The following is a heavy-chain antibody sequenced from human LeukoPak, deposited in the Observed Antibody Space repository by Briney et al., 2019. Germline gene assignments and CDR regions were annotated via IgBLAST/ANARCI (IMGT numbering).Heavy chain of an antibody. Sequence: PGGSLRLSCSGSGFTFITYAIHWVRQAPGKGPEYVALINTSGDKTYYADSVKGRFTISRDNSKNTVSLQMSSLRDEDTAMYYCVKDLYKGETSTWYYFDYWGQGTLVTV. D-gene: IGHD6-13*01. V-gene: IGHV3-64D*06. CDR3: VKDLYKGETSTWYYFDY. J-gene: IGHJ4*02. CDR2: INTSGDKT. CDR1: GFTFITYA.